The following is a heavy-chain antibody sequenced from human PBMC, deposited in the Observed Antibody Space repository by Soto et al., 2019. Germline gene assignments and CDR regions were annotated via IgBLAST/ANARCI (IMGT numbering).Heavy chain of an antibody. Sequence: GSLRLSCAASGFIFSSYSMYWVRQAPGKGLEWVSVIYSGGSTYYADSVKGRFTISRDNSKNTLYLQMNSLRAEDTAVYYCARDRYPFDYWGQGTLVTVSS. V-gene: IGHV3-53*01. D-gene: IGHD1-26*01. J-gene: IGHJ4*02. CDR2: IYSGGST. CDR3: ARDRYPFDY. CDR1: GFIFSSYS.